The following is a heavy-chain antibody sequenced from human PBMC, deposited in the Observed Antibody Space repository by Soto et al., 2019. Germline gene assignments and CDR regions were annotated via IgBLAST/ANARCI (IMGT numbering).Heavy chain of an antibody. CDR1: GYDFSTYY. CDR2: IHPRDSDT. D-gene: IGHD5-18*01. V-gene: IGHV5-51*01. Sequence: GESLKISCKGSGYDFSTYYIGWVRQMPGKGLEWLGLIHPRDSDTRYSPSFQGQVTISVDQSINTAYLQWSSLKASDTATYYCARVLRGYSYGGAPYNWFDPWGQGTLVTVSS. CDR3: ARVLRGYSYGGAPYNWFDP. J-gene: IGHJ5*02.